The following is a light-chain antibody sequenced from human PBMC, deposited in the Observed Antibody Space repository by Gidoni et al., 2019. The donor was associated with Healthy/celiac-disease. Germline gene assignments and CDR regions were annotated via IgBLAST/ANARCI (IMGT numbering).Light chain of an antibody. J-gene: IGKJ4*01. CDR1: QSVSSY. CDR2: DAS. V-gene: IGKV3-11*01. CDR3: QQRSNWLT. Sequence: DIASSQSPATLSLSPGERATLSYRASQSVSSYLAWYQQKPGQAPRLLIYDASNRATGIPARFSGSGSGTDFTLTISSLEPEDFAVYYCQQRSNWLTFGGGTKVEIK.